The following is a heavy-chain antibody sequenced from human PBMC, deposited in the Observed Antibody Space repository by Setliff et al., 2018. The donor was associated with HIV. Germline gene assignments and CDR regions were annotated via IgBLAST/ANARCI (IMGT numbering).Heavy chain of an antibody. J-gene: IGHJ4*02. V-gene: IGHV4-34*01. D-gene: IGHD3-10*01. CDR1: GGSFSGYL. CDR2: INHSGTT. CDR3: ATRPMIRGKPFDT. Sequence: PSETLSLTCAVYGGSFSGYLWSWVRQPSGKGLEWIGEINHSGTTNYSPSLKSRLTISVDTSKNQFSLNLTSLTAADTAVYYCATRPMIRGKPFDTWSPGALVTVSS.